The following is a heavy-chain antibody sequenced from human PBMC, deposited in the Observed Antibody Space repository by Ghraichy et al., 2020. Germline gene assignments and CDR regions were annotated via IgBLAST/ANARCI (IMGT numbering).Heavy chain of an antibody. CDR3: ARRGTTTFDY. CDR1: GFTFSSYS. Sequence: GGSLRLSCAASGFTFSSYSMNWVRQAPGKGLEWISYISSVSSTTTHYADSVKGRFTISRDNAKNSLYLQMNSLRDEDTAVYYCARRGTTTFDYWGQGTLVTVSS. J-gene: IGHJ4*02. V-gene: IGHV3-48*02. D-gene: IGHD4-17*01. CDR2: ISSVSSTTT.